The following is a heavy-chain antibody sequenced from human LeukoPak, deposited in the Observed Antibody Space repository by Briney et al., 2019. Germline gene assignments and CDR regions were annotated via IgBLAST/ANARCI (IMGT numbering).Heavy chain of an antibody. CDR3: ARDRRITMVRGGEKEAFDI. CDR1: GYTFTSYA. V-gene: IGHV7-4-1*02. CDR2: INTNTGNP. Sequence: ASVKVSCKASGYTFTSYAMNWVRQAPGQGLEWMGWINTNTGNPTYAQGFTGRFVFSLDTSVSTAYLQISSLKAEDTAVYYCARDRRITMVRGGEKEAFDIWGQGTMVTVSS. D-gene: IGHD3-10*01. J-gene: IGHJ3*02.